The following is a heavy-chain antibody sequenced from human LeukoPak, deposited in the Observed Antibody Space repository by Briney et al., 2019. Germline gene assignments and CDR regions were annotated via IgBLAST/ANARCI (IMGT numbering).Heavy chain of an antibody. Sequence: GGSLRLSCAASGNYWMHWVRQAPGKGLVWVSHINSDGSWTSYADSVKGRFTISKDNAKNTVYLQMINLRAEDTAVYYCVSFYETYWGRGTLVTVSS. CDR2: INSDGSWT. CDR1: GNYW. D-gene: IGHD2-2*01. CDR3: VSFYETY. J-gene: IGHJ4*02. V-gene: IGHV3-74*01.